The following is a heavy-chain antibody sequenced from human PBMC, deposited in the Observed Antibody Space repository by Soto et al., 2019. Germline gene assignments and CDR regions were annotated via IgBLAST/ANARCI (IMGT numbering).Heavy chain of an antibody. CDR2: MYFGGSF. Sequence: QIQLQVSGPGLVKPSETLSLTCTVSGASVSTGYWSWIRQAPGKGLEWIGFMYFGGSFNYNPSLPXXAXLSVETSENQFSMKMTSVTAADTAVYYCARSYYDSTGFAVDPWGQGTLVTVSS. V-gene: IGHV4-59*02. D-gene: IGHD3-22*01. J-gene: IGHJ5*02. CDR3: ARSYYDSTGFAVDP. CDR1: GASVSTGY.